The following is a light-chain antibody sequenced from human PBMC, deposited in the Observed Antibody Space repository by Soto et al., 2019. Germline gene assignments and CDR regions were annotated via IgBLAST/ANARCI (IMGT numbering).Light chain of an antibody. CDR3: QQYNNWPRT. Sequence: EIVMTQSPATLSVSPGERATLSCRASQSISITLVWYQQKPGQAPRLLIYGASTRATDIPARFSGSGSGTEFTLTISGLQSEDFAVYYCQQYNNWPRTFGGGTKVEI. CDR1: QSISIT. J-gene: IGKJ4*01. CDR2: GAS. V-gene: IGKV3-15*01.